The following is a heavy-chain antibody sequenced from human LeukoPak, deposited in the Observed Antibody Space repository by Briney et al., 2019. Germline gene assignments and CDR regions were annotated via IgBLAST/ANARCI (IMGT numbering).Heavy chain of an antibody. V-gene: IGHV3-21*04. CDR1: GFTFSSYT. J-gene: IGHJ4*02. D-gene: IGHD3-22*01. Sequence: GGSLRLSCAASGFTFSSYTMNWVRQAPGKGLEWVSSISTSSSYIYYADSVKGRFTISRDNSKNTLYLQMNSLRAEDTAVYYCAKASAMIVVVSKHFDYWGQGTLVTVSS. CDR3: AKASAMIVVVSKHFDY. CDR2: ISTSSSYI.